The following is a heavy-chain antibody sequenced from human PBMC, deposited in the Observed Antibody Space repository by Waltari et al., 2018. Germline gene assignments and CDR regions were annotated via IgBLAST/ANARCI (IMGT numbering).Heavy chain of an antibody. D-gene: IGHD6-19*01. CDR1: GGSFSGYY. J-gene: IGHJ4*02. V-gene: IGHV4-34*02. Sequence: QVRLQQWGAGLLKPSETLSLTCAVYGGSFSGYYWSWIRQPPGKGLEWIGEINHGENTNYNPSLESRVTISIGTSKNHFSLRVYSVTAADTAVYYCATRIPSGWYFDYWAQGTPVTVSS. CDR3: ATRIPSGWYFDY. CDR2: INHGENT.